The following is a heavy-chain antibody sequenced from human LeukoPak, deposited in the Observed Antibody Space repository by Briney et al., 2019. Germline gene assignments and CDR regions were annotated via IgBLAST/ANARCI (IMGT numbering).Heavy chain of an antibody. CDR2: INPNSGGT. CDR3: AREQESTIFGVVTMGGDFDY. D-gene: IGHD3-3*01. CDR1: GHTFTGYY. Sequence: ASVKVSCKASGHTFTGYYMHWVRQAPGQGLEWMGWINPNSGGTNYAQKFQGRVTMTRDTSISTAYMELSRLRSDDMAVYYCAREQESTIFGVVTMGGDFDYWGQGTLVTVSS. J-gene: IGHJ4*02. V-gene: IGHV1-2*02.